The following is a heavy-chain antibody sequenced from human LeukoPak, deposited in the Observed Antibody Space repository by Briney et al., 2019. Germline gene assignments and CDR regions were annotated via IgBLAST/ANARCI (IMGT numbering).Heavy chain of an antibody. Sequence: GGSLRLSCAASGFTFNNYAMHWVRQATGKGLDWVSPIGSAGDTYYPGSVKGRFTISSENAKNSFYLQMNSLRAEDTAVYYCARGSHFSGLYWGRGTLVTVSS. CDR2: IGSAGDT. CDR3: ARGSHFSGLY. D-gene: IGHD3-22*01. CDR1: GFTFNNYA. V-gene: IGHV3-13*01. J-gene: IGHJ4*02.